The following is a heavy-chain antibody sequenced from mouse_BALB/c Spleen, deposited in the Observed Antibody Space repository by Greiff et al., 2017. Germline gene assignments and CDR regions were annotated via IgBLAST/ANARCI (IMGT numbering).Heavy chain of an antibody. Sequence: VQLQQPGAELVKPGASVKLSCKASGYTFTSYWMHWVKQRPGQGLEWIGEINPSNGRTNYNEKFKSKATLTVDKSSSTAYMQLSSLTSEDSAVYYCARRGDYRYDDYWGQGTTLTVSP. CDR2: INPSNGRT. J-gene: IGHJ2*01. CDR3: ARRGDYRYDDY. V-gene: IGHV1S81*02. CDR1: GYTFTSYW. D-gene: IGHD2-14*01.